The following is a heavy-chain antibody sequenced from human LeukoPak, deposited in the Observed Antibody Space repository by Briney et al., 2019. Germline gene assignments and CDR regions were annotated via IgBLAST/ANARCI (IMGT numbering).Heavy chain of an antibody. V-gene: IGHV3-21*01. Sequence: GGSLRLSCAASGFTFSSYSMNWVCQAPGKGLEWVSSISSSSSYIYYADSVKGRFTISRDNSKNTLYLQMNSLRAEDTAVYYCARDLTENKRIAAAVDYWGQGTLVTVSS. CDR3: ARDLTENKRIAAAVDY. J-gene: IGHJ4*02. CDR1: GFTFSSYS. D-gene: IGHD6-13*01. CDR2: ISSSSSYI.